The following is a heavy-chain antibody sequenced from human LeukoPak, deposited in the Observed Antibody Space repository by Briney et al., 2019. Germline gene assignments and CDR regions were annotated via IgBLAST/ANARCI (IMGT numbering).Heavy chain of an antibody. D-gene: IGHD3-22*01. CDR2: IYYSGST. J-gene: IGHJ4*02. V-gene: IGHV4-59*01. CDR1: GGSISSYY. CDR3: ASSSRHYYDSSGYFGY. Sequence: SETLSLTCTVSGGSISSYYWSWIRQPPGKGLEWIGYIYYSGSTNYNPSLKSRVTISVDTSKNQFSLKLSSVTAADTAVYYCASSSRHYYDSSGYFGYWGQGTLVTVSS.